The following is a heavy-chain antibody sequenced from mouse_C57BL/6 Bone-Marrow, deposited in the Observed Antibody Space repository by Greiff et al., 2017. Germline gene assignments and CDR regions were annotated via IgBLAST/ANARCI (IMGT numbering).Heavy chain of an antibody. Sequence: QVQLKESGPELVRPGVSVKISCKGSGYTFTDYAMHWVKQSHAKSLEWIGVISTYYGDASYNQKFKDKATMTVDKSSSTAYMELARLTSEDSAVYYCASKVYYYDGYAMDYWGQGTSVTVSS. V-gene: IGHV1-67*01. CDR2: ISTYYGDA. D-gene: IGHD1-1*01. CDR1: GYTFTDYA. J-gene: IGHJ4*01. CDR3: ASKVYYYDGYAMDY.